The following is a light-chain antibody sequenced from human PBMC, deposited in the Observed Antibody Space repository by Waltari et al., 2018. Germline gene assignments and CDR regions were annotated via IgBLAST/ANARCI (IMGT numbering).Light chain of an antibody. CDR2: KAS. CDR1: QSISSW. Sequence: DIQITQSPSTLSASVGDSVTITCRASQSISSWLAWYQQKPGKAPKVLIYKASSLESGVPSRFSGSGSGTEFTLTISSLQPDDFATYYCQQYNSYSGTFGQGTKVEIK. CDR3: QQYNSYSGT. V-gene: IGKV1-5*03. J-gene: IGKJ1*01.